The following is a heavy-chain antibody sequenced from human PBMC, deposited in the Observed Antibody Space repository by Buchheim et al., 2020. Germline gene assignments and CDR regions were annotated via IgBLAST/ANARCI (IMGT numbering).Heavy chain of an antibody. J-gene: IGHJ4*02. D-gene: IGHD3-3*01. Sequence: EVQLVESGGGLVQPGGSLRLSCAASGFTFSSYWMSWVRQAPGKGLWWVANIKQAGSEKYYLDSVKGRFTISRDTAKNSLYLQMNSLRAEDTAVYYCARETIFGVVTMGYFDYWGQGTL. CDR2: IKQAGSEK. CDR1: GFTFSSYW. V-gene: IGHV3-7*01. CDR3: ARETIFGVVTMGYFDY.